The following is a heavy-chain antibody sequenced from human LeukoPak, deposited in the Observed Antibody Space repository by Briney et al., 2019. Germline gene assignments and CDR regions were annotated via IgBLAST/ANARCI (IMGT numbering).Heavy chain of an antibody. CDR2: IRYDGSNK. D-gene: IGHD5-18*01. CDR3: AKDTPYSYGPRKPAYYMDV. Sequence: GGSLRLSCAASGFTFSSYGMHWDRQAPGKGLEWVAFIRYDGSNKYYADSVKGRFTISRDNSKNTLYLQMNSLRAEDTAVYYCAKDTPYSYGPRKPAYYMDVWGKGTTVTVSS. CDR1: GFTFSSYG. V-gene: IGHV3-30*02. J-gene: IGHJ6*03.